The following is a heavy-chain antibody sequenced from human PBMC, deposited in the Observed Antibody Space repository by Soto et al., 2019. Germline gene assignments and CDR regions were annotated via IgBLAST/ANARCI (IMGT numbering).Heavy chain of an antibody. CDR2: IIPIFGTA. CDR3: ATTLYYYYGMDV. J-gene: IGHJ6*02. V-gene: IGHV1-69*01. CDR1: GGTFSSYA. Sequence: QVQLVQSGAEVKKPGSSVKVSCKASGGTFSSYAISWVRQAPGQGLEWMGGIIPIFGTANYAQKFQGRVTITADESTSTAYMKLSRLRSEDTAVYYCATTLYYYYGMDVWGQGTTVTVSS.